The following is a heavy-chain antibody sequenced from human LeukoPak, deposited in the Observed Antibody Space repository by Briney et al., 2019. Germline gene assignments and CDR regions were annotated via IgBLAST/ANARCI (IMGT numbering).Heavy chain of an antibody. J-gene: IGHJ4*02. Sequence: SETLSLTCTVSGGSISTYYWSWLRQPPGKGLEWIGYIYSSGGTNYNPSLKSRVTIPVDPSHNQFSLKLTSVTAANPAVDYCSGMSFDYYDSSGYPYYFDYWGQGSLVSVCS. D-gene: IGHD3-22*01. V-gene: IGHV4-59*08. CDR1: GGSISTYY. CDR2: IYSSGGT. CDR3: SGMSFDYYDSSGYPYYFDY.